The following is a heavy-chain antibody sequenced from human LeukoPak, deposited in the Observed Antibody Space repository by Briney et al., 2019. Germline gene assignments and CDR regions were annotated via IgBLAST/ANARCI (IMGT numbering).Heavy chain of an antibody. D-gene: IGHD5-24*01. V-gene: IGHV4-34*01. CDR2: INHSGST. J-gene: IGHJ4*02. CDR1: GGSFSSYY. Sequence: SETLSLTCAVYGGSFSSYYWSWIRQPPGKGLEWIGEINHSGSTNYNPSLKSRVTISVDTSKNQFSLKLSSVTAADTAVYYCARVRRWLHRLLDYWGQGTLVTVSS. CDR3: ARVRRWLHRLLDY.